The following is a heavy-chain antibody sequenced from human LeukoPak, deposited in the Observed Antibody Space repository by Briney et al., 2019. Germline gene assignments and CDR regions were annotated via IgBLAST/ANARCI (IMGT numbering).Heavy chain of an antibody. CDR1: GFTFSSYG. J-gene: IGHJ4*02. D-gene: IGHD6-19*01. CDR2: ISYDGSNK. CDR3: AKDPSGIAVAGTSFY. Sequence: PGGSLRLSCAASGFTFSSYGMHWVRQAPGKGLEWVAVISYDGSNKYYADSVKGRFTISRDNSKNMLYLQMNSLRAEDTAVYYCAKDPSGIAVAGTSFYWGQGTLVTVSS. V-gene: IGHV3-30*18.